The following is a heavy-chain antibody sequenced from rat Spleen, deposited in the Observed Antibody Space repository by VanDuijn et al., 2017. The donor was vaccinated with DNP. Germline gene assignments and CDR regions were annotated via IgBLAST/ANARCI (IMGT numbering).Heavy chain of an antibody. CDR1: GLTFSNYG. CDR2: ISNEGRRI. D-gene: IGHD1-11*01. CDR3: TPRVGGYSEG. V-gene: IGHV5-27*01. Sequence: EVQLVESGGGLVQPGRSLKLSCTASGLTFSNYGMAWVRQAPKKGLEWVASISNEGRRIYYGDSVKGRFTISRDNAKSTLYLQMDSLRSEDTATYYCTPRVGGYSEGWGQGVMVTVSS. J-gene: IGHJ2*01.